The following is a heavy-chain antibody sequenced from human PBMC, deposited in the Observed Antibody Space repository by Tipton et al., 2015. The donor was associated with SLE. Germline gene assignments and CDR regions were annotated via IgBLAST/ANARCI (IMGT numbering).Heavy chain of an antibody. D-gene: IGHD1-26*01. J-gene: IGHJ4*01. CDR1: GFTFTNYY. CDR3: ARLSNSGSQLDY. CDR2: INPNGSST. Sequence: QSGAEVKKPGASVKVSCQASGFTFTNYYMHWVRQGPGQGLEWMGIINPNGSSTSYAQKFQDRVTMTRDTSTSTVYMELSSLRSEDTAVYYCARLSNSGSQLDYWGQGSLVTVSS. V-gene: IGHV1-46*01.